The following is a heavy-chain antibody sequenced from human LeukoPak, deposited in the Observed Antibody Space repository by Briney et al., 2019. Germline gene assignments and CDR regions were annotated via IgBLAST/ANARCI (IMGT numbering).Heavy chain of an antibody. Sequence: PGGSLRLSCAASGFTFSSYAMHWVRQAPGKGLEWVAVISYDGSNKYYADSVKGRFTISRDNSKNTLYLQMNSLRAEDTAVYYCARDRHYYDSSGYLDYWGQGTLVTVSS. CDR1: GFTFSSYA. V-gene: IGHV3-30-3*01. D-gene: IGHD3-22*01. CDR3: ARDRHYYDSSGYLDY. J-gene: IGHJ4*02. CDR2: ISYDGSNK.